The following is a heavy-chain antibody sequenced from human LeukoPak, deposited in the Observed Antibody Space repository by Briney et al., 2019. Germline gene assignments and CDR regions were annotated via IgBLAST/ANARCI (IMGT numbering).Heavy chain of an antibody. J-gene: IGHJ4*02. CDR2: ISRSGSTK. CDR1: GFTFSDYN. D-gene: IGHD6-13*01. Sequence: GGSLRLSCAACGFTFSDYNMRWIRQAPGKGLEWVSSISRSGSTKYYADSVKGRFTISRDNAKNSLFLQMNSLRAEDTAVYYCARGAAVGPIDYWGQGTLVTVSS. V-gene: IGHV3-11*04. CDR3: ARGAAVGPIDY.